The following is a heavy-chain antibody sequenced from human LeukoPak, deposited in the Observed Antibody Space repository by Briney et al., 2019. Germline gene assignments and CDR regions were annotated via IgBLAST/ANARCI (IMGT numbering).Heavy chain of an antibody. D-gene: IGHD4-17*01. J-gene: IGHJ4*02. CDR3: ARVFDYGDLDY. Sequence: SETLSLTCTVSGGSISSSSYYWGWIRQPPGKGLEWIGSIYYSGSTYYNPSLKSRVTISVDTSKNQFSLKLSSVTAADTAVYYCARVFDYGDLDYWGQGTLVTVSS. V-gene: IGHV4-39*07. CDR1: GGSISSSSYY. CDR2: IYYSGST.